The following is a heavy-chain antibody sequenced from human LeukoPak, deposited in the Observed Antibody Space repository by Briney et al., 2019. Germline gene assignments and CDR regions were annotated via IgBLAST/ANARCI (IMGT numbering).Heavy chain of an antibody. CDR2: IRSKANNYAT. V-gene: IGHV3-73*01. CDR1: GFPFTASS. Sequence: PGGSLRLSCEASGFPFTASSLHWVRQSSGKGLEWVGRIRSKANNYATAYGAAVKGRFHISRDDSKNTAYLQMNSLKSEDTAVYYCTSVSYVDTAMVKVTMATMYDYWGQGALVTVSS. CDR3: TSVSYVDTAMVKVTMATMYDY. J-gene: IGHJ4*02. D-gene: IGHD5-18*01.